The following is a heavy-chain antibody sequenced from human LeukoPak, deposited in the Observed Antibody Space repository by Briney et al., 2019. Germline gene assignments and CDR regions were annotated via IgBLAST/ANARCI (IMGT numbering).Heavy chain of an antibody. CDR3: ARGCSSTSCYTGSYGMDV. CDR1: GFTFSSYA. D-gene: IGHD2-2*01. V-gene: IGHV3-23*01. Sequence: GGSLRLSCAASGFTFSSYAMSWVRQAPGKGLEWGSAISGSGGSTYYADSVKGRFTISRDNSKNTLYLQMNSLRAEDTAVYYCARGCSSTSCYTGSYGMDVWGKGTTVTVSS. CDR2: ISGSGGST. J-gene: IGHJ6*04.